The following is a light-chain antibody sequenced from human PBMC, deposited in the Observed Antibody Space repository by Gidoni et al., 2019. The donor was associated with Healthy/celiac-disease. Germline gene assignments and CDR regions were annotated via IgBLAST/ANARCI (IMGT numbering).Light chain of an antibody. CDR2: GKN. CDR1: SLRSYY. CDR3: NSRDSSGNPSYV. J-gene: IGLJ1*01. V-gene: IGLV3-19*01. Sequence: SSELTQDPAVSVALGQTVRITCQGDSLRSYYASWYQQKPGQTPVLVIYGKNNRPSGIPVRFSGSSSGNTASLTITGAQAEDEADYYGNSRDSSGNPSYVFGTGTKVTVL.